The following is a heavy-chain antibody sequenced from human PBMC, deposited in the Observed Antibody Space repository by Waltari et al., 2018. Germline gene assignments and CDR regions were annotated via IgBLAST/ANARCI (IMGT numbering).Heavy chain of an antibody. CDR1: GFTVSSNY. Sequence: EVQLVESGGGLVQPGGSLRLSCAASGFTVSSNYMSWVRQAPGKGLGWVSVIYSGGSTYYADAVKGRFTISRHNSKNTLYLQMNSLRAEDTAVYYCARIGGGWTGDYWGQGTLVTVSS. J-gene: IGHJ4*02. D-gene: IGHD2-15*01. CDR3: ARIGGGWTGDY. V-gene: IGHV3-53*04. CDR2: IYSGGST.